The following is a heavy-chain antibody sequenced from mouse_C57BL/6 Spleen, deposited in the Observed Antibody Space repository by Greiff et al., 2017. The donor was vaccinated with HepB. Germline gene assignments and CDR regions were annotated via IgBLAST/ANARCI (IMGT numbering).Heavy chain of an antibody. V-gene: IGHV5-9-1*02. J-gene: IGHJ2*01. CDR2: ISSGGDYI. CDR3: TREGGDYFDY. CDR1: GFTFSSYA. Sequence: EVNVVESGEGLVKPGGSLKLSCAASGFTFSSYAMSWVRQTPEKRLEWVAYISSGGDYIYYADTVKGRFTISRDNARNTLYLQMSSLKSEDTAMYYCTREGGDYFDYWGQGTTLTVSS.